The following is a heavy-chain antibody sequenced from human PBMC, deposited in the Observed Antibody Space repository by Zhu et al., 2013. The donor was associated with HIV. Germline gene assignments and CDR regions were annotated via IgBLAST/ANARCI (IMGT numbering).Heavy chain of an antibody. Sequence: QVRLVQSGAEVKKPGASVKVSCKVSGYTLNDLSMHWVRQAPGKGLEWMGGFDPGDGETTYTQKFQGRVSLTWDRSTTTASMALGSLQADDTAVYYCARDQFDQHDGVFYYPDALDVWGQGTTVTVFS. CDR1: GYTLNDLS. CDR2: FDPGDGET. V-gene: IGHV1-24*01. J-gene: IGHJ3*01. D-gene: IGHD2-21*02. CDR3: ARDQFDQHDGVFYYPDALDV.